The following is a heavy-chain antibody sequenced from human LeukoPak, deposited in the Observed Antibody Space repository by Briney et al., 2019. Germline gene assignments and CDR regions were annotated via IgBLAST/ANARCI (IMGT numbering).Heavy chain of an antibody. CDR1: GFTFTNYA. J-gene: IGHJ4*02. CDR3: ARRSGIAVAGAFDY. CDR2: ISGSGDST. D-gene: IGHD6-19*01. V-gene: IGHV3-23*01. Sequence: TGGSLRLSCAASGFTFTNYAMRWVRQAPGKGLEWVSGISGSGDSTYYADSVKGRFTISRDNSKNTLCLQMNSLRAEDTAVYYCARRSGIAVAGAFDYWGQGTLVTVSS.